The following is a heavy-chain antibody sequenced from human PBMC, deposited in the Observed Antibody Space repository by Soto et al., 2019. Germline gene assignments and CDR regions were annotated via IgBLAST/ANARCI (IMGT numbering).Heavy chain of an antibody. CDR3: AKPPYGYSGYDSYWYFDL. D-gene: IGHD5-12*01. J-gene: IGHJ2*01. V-gene: IGHV3-23*01. CDR2: VSSSGSST. CDR1: GFTFSNYD. Sequence: GGSLRLSCAASGFTFSNYDMTWVRQAPGKGLEWVSSVSSSGSSTYYADSVKGRFTISRDNPKNTLYLHMSSLSAADTAVYYCAKPPYGYSGYDSYWYFDLWGRGTLVTVSS.